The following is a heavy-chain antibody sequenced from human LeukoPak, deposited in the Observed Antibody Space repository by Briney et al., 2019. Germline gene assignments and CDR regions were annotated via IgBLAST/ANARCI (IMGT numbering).Heavy chain of an antibody. J-gene: IGHJ2*01. CDR2: VSTDSAYT. V-gene: IGHV3-11*05. CDR1: GFTVSTNC. CDR3: AREDNWYFDL. Sequence: GGSLRLSCAASGFTVSTNCMTWVRQAPGKGLEWLSYVSTDSAYTNYAGSVKGRFTISRDNAKSSLYLQLNSLTAEDTAVYYCAREDNWYFDLWGRGTLVTVSS.